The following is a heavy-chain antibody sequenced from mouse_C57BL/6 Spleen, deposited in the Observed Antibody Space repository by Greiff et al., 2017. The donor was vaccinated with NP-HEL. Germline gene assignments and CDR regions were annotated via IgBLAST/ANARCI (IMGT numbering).Heavy chain of an antibody. J-gene: IGHJ1*03. CDR3: ARPPYGSSYGYFDV. CDR1: GYTFTSYW. D-gene: IGHD1-1*01. CDR2: INPSNGGT. Sequence: VQLQQPGTELVKPGASVKLSCKASGYTFTSYWMHWVKQRPGQGLESIGNINPSNGGTNYNEKFKSKATLTVDKSSSTAYMQLSSLTSEDSAVYYCARPPYGSSYGYFDVWGTGTTVTVSS. V-gene: IGHV1-53*01.